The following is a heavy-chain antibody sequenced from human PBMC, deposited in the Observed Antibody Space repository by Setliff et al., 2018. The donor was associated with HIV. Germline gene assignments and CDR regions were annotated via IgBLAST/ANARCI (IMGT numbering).Heavy chain of an antibody. V-gene: IGHV4-39*01. D-gene: IGHD3-22*01. J-gene: IGHJ4*02. CDR3: AAGLHYYDSTGYPLTFDY. CDR2: LYFTGST. CDR1: GGSVSSGSYY. Sequence: SETLSLTCSVSGGSVSSGSYYWGWIRQPPGKGLGWIGTLYFTGSTYYNPSLKSRVTISVDTSKNQFSLKLSSVTAADTAVYYCAAGLHYYDSTGYPLTFDYWGQGALVTVSS.